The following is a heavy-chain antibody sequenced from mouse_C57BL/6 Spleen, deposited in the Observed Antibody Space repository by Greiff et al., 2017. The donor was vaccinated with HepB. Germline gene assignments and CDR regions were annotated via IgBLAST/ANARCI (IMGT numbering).Heavy chain of an antibody. CDR2: IYPGDGDT. Sequence: VQLQQSGPELVKPGASVKISCKASGYAFSSSWMNWVKQRPGKGLEWIGRIYPGDGDTNYNGKFKGKATLTADKSSSTAYMQLSSLTSEDSAVYFCAREGTAHATLFDYWGQGTTLTVSS. CDR1: GYAFSSSW. J-gene: IGHJ2*01. V-gene: IGHV1-82*01. D-gene: IGHD3-2*02. CDR3: AREGTAHATLFDY.